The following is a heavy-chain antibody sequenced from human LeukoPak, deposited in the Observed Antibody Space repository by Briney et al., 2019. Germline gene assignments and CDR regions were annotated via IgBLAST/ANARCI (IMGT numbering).Heavy chain of an antibody. D-gene: IGHD3-22*01. Sequence: GGSLRLSCAASGFTFSTYVMIWVRQAPGKGLEWVSAITGTGGDTYYADSVKGRFTISRDNSKSTLYLQMNSLRAEDTAVYYCVKGSSDSRPYYFDSWGQGTLVTVSS. CDR2: ITGTGGDT. CDR1: GFTFSTYV. V-gene: IGHV3-23*01. CDR3: VKGSSDSRPYYFDS. J-gene: IGHJ4*02.